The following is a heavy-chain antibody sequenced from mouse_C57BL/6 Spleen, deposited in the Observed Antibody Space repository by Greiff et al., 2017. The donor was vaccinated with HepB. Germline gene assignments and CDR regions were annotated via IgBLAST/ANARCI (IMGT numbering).Heavy chain of an antibody. V-gene: IGHV1-53*01. CDR3: ARKSYYDGSRGAY. CDR2: INPSNGGT. J-gene: IGHJ3*01. D-gene: IGHD1-1*01. CDR1: GYTFTSYW. Sequence: VQLQQSGTELVKPGASVKLSCKASGYTFTSYWMHWVKQRPGQGLEWIGNINPSNGGTNYNEKFKSKATLTVDNSSSTAYMQLSSLTSEDSAVYYCARKSYYDGSRGAYWGQGTLVTVSA.